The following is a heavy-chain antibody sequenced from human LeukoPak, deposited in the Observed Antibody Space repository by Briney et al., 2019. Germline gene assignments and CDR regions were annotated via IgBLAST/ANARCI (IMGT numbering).Heavy chain of an antibody. CDR2: ICYSGST. CDR3: ARHRRGMDV. CDR1: GGSISSYY. V-gene: IGHV4-59*08. Sequence: SETLSLTCTVSGGSISSYYWSWIRQPPGKGLEWIGYICYSGSTNYNPSLKSRVTISVDTSKNQFSLKLSSVTAADTAVYYCARHRRGMDVWGQGTTVTVSS. J-gene: IGHJ6*02.